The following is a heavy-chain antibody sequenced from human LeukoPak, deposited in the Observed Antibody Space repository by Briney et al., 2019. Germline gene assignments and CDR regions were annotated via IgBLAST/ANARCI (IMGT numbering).Heavy chain of an antibody. Sequence: ASVKVSCKASGYTFTSYGISWVRQAPGQGLEWMGWISAYNGNTNYAQKLQGRVTMTTDTSTSTAYMELRSLRSDDTAVYYCARGPYCSSTSCYTWGYYYYYMDVWGKGTTVTVSS. D-gene: IGHD2-2*02. CDR1: GYTFTSYG. CDR2: ISAYNGNT. J-gene: IGHJ6*03. V-gene: IGHV1-18*01. CDR3: ARGPYCSSTSCYTWGYYYYYMDV.